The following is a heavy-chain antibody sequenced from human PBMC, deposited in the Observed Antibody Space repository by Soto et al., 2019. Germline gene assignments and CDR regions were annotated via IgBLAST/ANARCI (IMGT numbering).Heavy chain of an antibody. J-gene: IGHJ3*02. CDR2: IYYSGST. Sequence: SETLSLTCTVSGGSISSYYWSWIRQPPGKGLEWIGYIYYSGSTNYNPSLKSRVTISVDTSKNQFSLKLSSVTAADTAVYYCARFLDGITMITVTAFDIWGQGTMVTVSS. CDR1: GGSISSYY. D-gene: IGHD3-22*01. CDR3: ARFLDGITMITVTAFDI. V-gene: IGHV4-59*12.